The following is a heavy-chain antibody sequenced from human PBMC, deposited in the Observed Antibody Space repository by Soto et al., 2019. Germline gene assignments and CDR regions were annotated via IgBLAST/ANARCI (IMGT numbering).Heavy chain of an antibody. CDR2: IKSKTDGGTT. D-gene: IGHD1-1*01. V-gene: IGHV3-15*07. J-gene: IGHJ6*02. Sequence: PGGSQRVSWAASGFTFSNAWMNWVRQDTGKGLEWVGRIKSKTDGGTTDYAAPVKGRFTISRDNAKNSLYLQMNSLRAEDTAVYYCARDRGTSYPYGMDVWGQGTTVTVSS. CDR1: GFTFSNAW. CDR3: ARDRGTSYPYGMDV.